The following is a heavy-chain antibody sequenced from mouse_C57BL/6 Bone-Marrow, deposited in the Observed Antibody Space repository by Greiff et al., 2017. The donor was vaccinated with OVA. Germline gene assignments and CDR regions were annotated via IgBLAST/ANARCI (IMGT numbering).Heavy chain of an antibody. CDR3: ARPGSSYYFDY. CDR1: GYAFSSYW. J-gene: IGHJ2*01. V-gene: IGHV1-80*01. Sequence: QVQLQQSGAELVKPGASVKISCKASGYAFSSYWMNWVKQRPGKGLEWIGQIYPGDGDTNYNGKFKGKATLTADKSSSTAYMQLSSLTSEDSAVDFCARPGSSYYFDYWGQGTTLTVSS. CDR2: IYPGDGDT. D-gene: IGHD4-1*01.